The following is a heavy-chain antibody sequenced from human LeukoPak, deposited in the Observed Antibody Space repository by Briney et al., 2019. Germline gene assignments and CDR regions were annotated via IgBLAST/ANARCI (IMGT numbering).Heavy chain of an antibody. CDR3: AIVSGSYYSY. CDR2: ISGSGGST. Sequence: GGSLRLSCAASGFTFSSYGMHWVRQAPGKGLEWVSAISGSGGSTYYADSVKGRFTISRDNSKNTLYLQMNSLRAEDTAVYYCAIVSGSYYSYWGQGTLVTVSS. D-gene: IGHD1-26*01. V-gene: IGHV3-23*01. J-gene: IGHJ4*02. CDR1: GFTFSSYG.